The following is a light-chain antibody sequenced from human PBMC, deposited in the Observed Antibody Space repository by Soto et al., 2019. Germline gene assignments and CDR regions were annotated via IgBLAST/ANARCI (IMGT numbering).Light chain of an antibody. J-gene: IGLJ1*01. V-gene: IGLV2-14*01. CDR2: EVS. CDR1: SADIGSHDY. CDR3: NSYTTTSALV. Sequence: QSVLTQPASVSGSPGQSITISCTGSSADIGSHDYVSWYQQHPAKVPKLIIYEVSKRPSGASDRFSGSKSGNAAYLSISGLQPEDEADYYCNSYTTTSALVFGAGTKVNV.